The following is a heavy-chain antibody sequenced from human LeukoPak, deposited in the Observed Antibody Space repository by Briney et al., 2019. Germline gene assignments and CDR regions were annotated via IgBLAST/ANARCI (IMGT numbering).Heavy chain of an antibody. CDR2: IYHSGST. V-gene: IGHV4-38-2*02. Sequence: PSETLSLTCAVSGYSISSGYYGGWIRQPPGKGLEWIGSIYHSGSTYYNPSVKGLVTIAVDTSKNQFSLKLSSVTAADTAVSYCAREIVVLPAAMPGLCYMDVGGKGTTVTVSS. CDR1: GYSISSGYY. D-gene: IGHD2-2*01. CDR3: AREIVVLPAAMPGLCYMDV. J-gene: IGHJ6*03.